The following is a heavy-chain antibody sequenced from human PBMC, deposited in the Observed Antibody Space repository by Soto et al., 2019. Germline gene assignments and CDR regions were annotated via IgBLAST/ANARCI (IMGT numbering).Heavy chain of an antibody. CDR1: GGSISTYY. J-gene: IGHJ6*02. D-gene: IGHD3-10*01. CDR3: ARSEYGSGSYYKGGYYGMDV. CDR2: IYYSGST. Sequence: QVQLQESGPGLVKPSETLSLTCTVSGGSISTYYWSWIRQPPGKGLEWIGYIYYSGSTNYNPSLKSRVTISVDTSKNQFSLKLSSVTAADTAVYYCARSEYGSGSYYKGGYYGMDVWGQGTTVTVSS. V-gene: IGHV4-59*01.